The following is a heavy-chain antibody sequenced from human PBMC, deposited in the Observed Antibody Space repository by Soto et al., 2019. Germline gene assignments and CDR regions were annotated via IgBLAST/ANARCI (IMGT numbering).Heavy chain of an antibody. J-gene: IGHJ4*02. CDR2: IDPSDSYT. Sequence: GESLKISCKGSGYSFTSYWISWVRQMPGKGLEWMGRIDPSDSYTNYSPSFQGHVTISADKSISTAYLQWSSLKASDTAMYYCARLRIDILTGYYTFMDYWGQGTLVT. D-gene: IGHD3-9*01. CDR1: GYSFTSYW. V-gene: IGHV5-10-1*01. CDR3: ARLRIDILTGYYTFMDY.